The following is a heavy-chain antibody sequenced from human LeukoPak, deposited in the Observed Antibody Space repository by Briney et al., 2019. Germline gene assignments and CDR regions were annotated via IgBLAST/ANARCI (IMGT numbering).Heavy chain of an antibody. CDR3: AKDGVSSTWSGYYFGF. Sequence: GGSLRLSCAASGFTFSSYGMHSVRQAPAKGLEWVAFVRFDGSDGHYANSVKGRFTISRDNSKNTLFLQMNSLRAEDTAVYYCAKDGVSSTWSGYYFGFWGQGILVTVSS. CDR1: GFTFSSYG. V-gene: IGHV3-30*02. D-gene: IGHD6-13*01. CDR2: VRFDGSDG. J-gene: IGHJ4*02.